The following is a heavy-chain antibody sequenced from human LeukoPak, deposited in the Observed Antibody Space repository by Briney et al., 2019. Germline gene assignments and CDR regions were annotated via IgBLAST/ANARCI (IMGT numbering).Heavy chain of an antibody. D-gene: IGHD3-22*01. J-gene: IGHJ4*02. V-gene: IGHV4-39*01. CDR2: IYYSGST. CDR3: ANDDSSGYSGLFDY. CDR1: GGSISSSSYY. Sequence: PSETLSLACTVSGGSISSSSYYWGWIRRPPGKGLEWIGSIYYSGSTYYNPSLKSRVTISVDTSKNQFSLKPSSVTAADTAVYYCANDDSSGYSGLFDYWGQGTLVTVSS.